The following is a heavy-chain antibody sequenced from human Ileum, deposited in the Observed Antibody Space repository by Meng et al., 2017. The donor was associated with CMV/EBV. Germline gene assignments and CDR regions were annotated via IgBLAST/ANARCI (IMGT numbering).Heavy chain of an antibody. D-gene: IGHD6-13*01. CDR2: IFHTGST. Sequence: SETLSLTCTVSNGSISSYYWSWIRQSPGKGLEWIGHIFHTGSTNYNPSLKSRVTISIDTSKSQFSLKLTSVTAADTAVYYCARDREVRIGSTWSPTYHYHGLDVWGQGTTVTVSS. J-gene: IGHJ6*02. V-gene: IGHV4-59*01. CDR1: NGSISSYY. CDR3: ARDREVRIGSTWSPTYHYHGLDV.